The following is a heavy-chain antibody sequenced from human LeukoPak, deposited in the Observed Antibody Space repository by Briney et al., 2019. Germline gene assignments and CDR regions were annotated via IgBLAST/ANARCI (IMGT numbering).Heavy chain of an antibody. Sequence: ASVKVSCKASGYTFTSYGISWVRQAPGQGLEWMGWISAYNGNTNYARKLQGRVTMTTDTSTSTAYMELRSLRSDDTAVYYCARATWLAYYFDYWGQGTLVTVSS. D-gene: IGHD6-19*01. V-gene: IGHV1-18*01. CDR3: ARATWLAYYFDY. J-gene: IGHJ4*02. CDR1: GYTFTSYG. CDR2: ISAYNGNT.